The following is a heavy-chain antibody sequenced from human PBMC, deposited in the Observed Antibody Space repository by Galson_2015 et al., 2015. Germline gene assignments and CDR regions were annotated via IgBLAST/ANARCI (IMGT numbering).Heavy chain of an antibody. CDR3: ARVDHRGGYYLAY. CDR2: ISSSSSTI. Sequence: SLRLSCAASGFTFGSYSMSWVRQAPGKGLEWVSYISSSSSTIYYADSVKGRFTISRDNAKNSLYLQMNSLRDEDTAVYYCARVDHRGGYYLAYWGQGTLVTVSS. J-gene: IGHJ4*02. CDR1: GFTFGSYS. D-gene: IGHD1-26*01. V-gene: IGHV3-48*02.